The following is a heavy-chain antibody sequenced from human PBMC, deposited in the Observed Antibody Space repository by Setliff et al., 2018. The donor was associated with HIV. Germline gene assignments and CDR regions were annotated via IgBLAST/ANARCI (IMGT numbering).Heavy chain of an antibody. J-gene: IGHJ3*02. CDR1: GYSISSDCC. CDR2: MCHGGNNN. Sequence: SETLSLTCTVSGYSISSDCCWGWIRQPPGKGLEWIGNMCHGGNNNYYNPSLKSRVTVSVDTSRIQLSLKLTAVSAADTAVYYCARDRIEVLADSPHDVFDIWGRGIMVTVSS. V-gene: IGHV4-38-2*02. CDR3: ARDRIEVLADSPHDVFDI. D-gene: IGHD3-22*01.